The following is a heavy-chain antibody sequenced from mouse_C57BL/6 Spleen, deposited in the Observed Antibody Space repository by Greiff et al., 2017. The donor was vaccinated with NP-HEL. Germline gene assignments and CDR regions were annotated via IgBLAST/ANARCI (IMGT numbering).Heavy chain of an antibody. CDR3: ARSLGLKYFDV. CDR1: GYTFPSYW. Sequence: VQLQQSGTELVKPGASVKLSCKASGYTFPSYWMHWVKQMPGQGLEWIGNINPSNGGTNYNEKFKSKATLTVDKSSSTSYMQRSSLPSEDSAVYYCARSLGLKYFDVWGTGTTVTVRS. V-gene: IGHV1-53*01. CDR2: INPSNGGT. J-gene: IGHJ1*03.